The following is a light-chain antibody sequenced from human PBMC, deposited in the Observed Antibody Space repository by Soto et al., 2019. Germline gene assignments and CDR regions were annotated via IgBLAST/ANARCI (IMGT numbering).Light chain of an antibody. CDR1: QSISSH. J-gene: IGKJ2*01. CDR2: GAS. Sequence: DIQMTQSPSSLSASVGDRVTITCRASQSISSHLNWYQQRPGKAPTLLLFGASSLQTGVPSRFSRRGSGTAFTRSISRLHPEDFATYYCQQSFGTSRTFGQGTRLEV. V-gene: IGKV1-39*01. CDR3: QQSFGTSRT.